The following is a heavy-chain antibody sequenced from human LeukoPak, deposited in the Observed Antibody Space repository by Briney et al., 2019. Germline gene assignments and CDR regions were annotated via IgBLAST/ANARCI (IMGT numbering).Heavy chain of an antibody. J-gene: IGHJ4*02. CDR2: IYYSGST. V-gene: IGHV4-39*07. D-gene: IGHD1-1*01. CDR3: ARVQVPDYFDY. Sequence: SETLSLTCTVSGGSISSSSYYWGWIRQPPGKGLEWIGSIYYSGSTYYNPSLKSRVTISVDTSKNQFSLKLSSATAADTAVYYCARVQVPDYFDYWGQGTLVTVSP. CDR1: GGSISSSSYY.